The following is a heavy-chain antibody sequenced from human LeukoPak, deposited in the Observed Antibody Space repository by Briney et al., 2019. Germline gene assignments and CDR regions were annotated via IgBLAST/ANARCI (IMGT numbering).Heavy chain of an antibody. Sequence: GGSLRLSCAASGFTFSSYSMNWVRQAPGKGLERVSSISSSSSYIYYADSVKGRFTISRDNAKNSLYLQMNSLRAEDTAVYYCARCRHSYDSSGFPHYWGQGTLVTVSS. CDR1: GFTFSSYS. J-gene: IGHJ4*02. CDR2: ISSSSSYI. V-gene: IGHV3-21*01. CDR3: ARCRHSYDSSGFPHY. D-gene: IGHD3-22*01.